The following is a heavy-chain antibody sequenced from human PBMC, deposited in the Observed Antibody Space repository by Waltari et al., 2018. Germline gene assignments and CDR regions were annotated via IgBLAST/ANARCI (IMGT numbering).Heavy chain of an antibody. CDR2: INPNSGGT. Sequence: QVQLVQSGAEVKKPGASVKASCKASGSTFTHYYMHVLRQAPAPGLEWMGRINPNSGGTNYAQKFQGRVTMTRDTSISTAYMELSRLRSDDTAVYYCARVRGAPDYWGQGTLVTVSS. J-gene: IGHJ4*02. CDR3: ARVRGAPDY. CDR1: GSTFTHYY. V-gene: IGHV1-2*06.